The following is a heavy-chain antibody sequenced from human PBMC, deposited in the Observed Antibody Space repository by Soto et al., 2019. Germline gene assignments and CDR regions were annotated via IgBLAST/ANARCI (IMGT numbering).Heavy chain of an antibody. J-gene: IGHJ4*02. CDR2: INIDNGNT. CDR1: GYTFRSYT. D-gene: IGHD3-10*01. Sequence: ASVKVSCKASGYTFRSYTIHWVRQAPGQGLEWMGWINIDNGNTEYSQKFQGRVTMTRVTSASTAYMELSSLRSEDTAVYYCARDFKVGLWFGELFYWGQGTLVTVSS. CDR3: ARDFKVGLWFGELFY. V-gene: IGHV1-3*04.